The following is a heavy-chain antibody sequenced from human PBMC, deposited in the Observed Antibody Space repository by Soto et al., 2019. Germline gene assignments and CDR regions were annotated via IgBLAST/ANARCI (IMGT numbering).Heavy chain of an antibody. CDR3: ARGFGQQPPEY. V-gene: IGHV4-34*01. CDR1: GGSFSGYY. D-gene: IGHD6-13*01. Sequence: QVQLQQWGAGLLKPSETLSLTCAVYGGSFSGYYWSWIRQPPGKGLEWIGEINHSGSTNYNPSLKSRVHISVDTSKNQFSLKLSSVTAADTAVYYCARGFGQQPPEYWGPGTLVTVSS. CDR2: INHSGST. J-gene: IGHJ4*02.